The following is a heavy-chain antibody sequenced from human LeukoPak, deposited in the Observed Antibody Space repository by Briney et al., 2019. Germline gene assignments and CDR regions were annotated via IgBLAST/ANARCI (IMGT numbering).Heavy chain of an antibody. CDR1: AGSFISSSHH. D-gene: IGHD5-12*01. V-gene: IGHV4-39*01. CDR3: VRHDGRGGATMGAFDS. CDR2: VYYGRTT. J-gene: IGHJ5*01. Sequence: SETLSLTCTVSAGSFISSSHHWGWIRQSPGKGLEWIGSVYYGRTTYYNPSLDGRVTVSLDTSANQFSLQLDSVTAADTAVYYCVRHDGRGGATMGAFDSWGQGSLVTVSS.